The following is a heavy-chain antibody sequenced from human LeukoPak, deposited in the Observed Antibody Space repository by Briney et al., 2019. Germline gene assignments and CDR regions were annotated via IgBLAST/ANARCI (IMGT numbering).Heavy chain of an antibody. CDR2: ISAYNGNT. Sequence: GASVKVSCKAFGYTFTSNYMHWVRQAPGQGLEWMGWISAYNGNTNYAQKLQGRVTMTTDTSTSTAYMELRSLRSDDTAVYYCARVAIGITGTPDYWGQGTLVTVSS. D-gene: IGHD1-20*01. V-gene: IGHV1-18*04. CDR3: ARVAIGITGTPDY. J-gene: IGHJ4*02. CDR1: GYTFTSNY.